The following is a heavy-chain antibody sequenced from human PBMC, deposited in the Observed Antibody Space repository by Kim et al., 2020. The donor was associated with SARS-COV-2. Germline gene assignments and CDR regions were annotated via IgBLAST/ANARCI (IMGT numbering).Heavy chain of an antibody. J-gene: IGHJ4*02. CDR2: DKT. D-gene: IGHD6-13*01. Sequence: DKTYYVESVKGRLTISRDNSKNTLYLQMSSLRVEDMAVYYCATNLAAAGVVWGQGTLVTVSS. CDR3: ATNLAAAGVV. V-gene: IGHV3-66*01.